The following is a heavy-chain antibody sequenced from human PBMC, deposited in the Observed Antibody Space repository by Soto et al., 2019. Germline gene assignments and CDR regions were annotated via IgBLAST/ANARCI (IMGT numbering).Heavy chain of an antibody. D-gene: IGHD6-19*01. CDR2: TSYSGSI. Sequence: QLQLQESGPGLVKPSETLSLTCTVSGDSISSLYWCWIRQPPAKGLEAIGYTSYSGSITYHPSLKRRVTISGAPSKHHVSLRLSPVTAADTAVYCCAKSPWDTSGWKPDYWGQGTLVTVSS. CDR3: AKSPWDTSGWKPDY. V-gene: IGHV4-59*01. J-gene: IGHJ4*02. CDR1: GDSISSLY.